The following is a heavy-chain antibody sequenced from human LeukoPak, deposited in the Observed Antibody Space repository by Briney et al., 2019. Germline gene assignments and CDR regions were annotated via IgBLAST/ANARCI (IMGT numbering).Heavy chain of an antibody. V-gene: IGHV3-23*01. CDR3: TKGEWLSPSGY. CDR2: ISGSGGST. CDR1: GFTFSSYA. Sequence: TGGSLRLSCAASGFTFSSYAMSWVRQAPGKGLEWVSAISGSGGSTYYADSVKGRFTISRDNSKNTLYLQMNSLRAEDTAVYYCTKGEWLSPSGYWGQGTLVPVSS. D-gene: IGHD3-3*01. J-gene: IGHJ4*02.